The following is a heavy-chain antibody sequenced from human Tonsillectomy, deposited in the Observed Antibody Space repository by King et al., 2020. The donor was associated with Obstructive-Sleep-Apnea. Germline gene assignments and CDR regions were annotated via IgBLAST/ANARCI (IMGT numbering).Heavy chain of an antibody. D-gene: IGHD1-20*01. J-gene: IGHJ4*02. Sequence: VQLLESGGGLVQPGGSLRLSCAASGFTFSSYAMSWVRQAPGKGLEWVSAISGSGGSTYYADSVKGRFTISRDNSKNTLYLQMNSLRAEDTAVYYCAKDWGSYNWNDNDDLDYWGQGTLVTVSS. CDR1: GFTFSSYA. CDR2: ISGSGGST. CDR3: AKDWGSYNWNDNDDLDY. V-gene: IGHV3-23*01.